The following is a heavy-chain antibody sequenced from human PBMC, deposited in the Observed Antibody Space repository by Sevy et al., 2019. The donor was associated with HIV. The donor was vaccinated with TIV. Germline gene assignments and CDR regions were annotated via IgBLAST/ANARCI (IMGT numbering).Heavy chain of an antibody. J-gene: IGHJ5*02. CDR2: IIPILGIG. Sequence: ASVKVSCKASGGTFSSYAISWVRQAPGQGLEWMGGIIPILGIGNYAQKFQGRVTITADKSTGKAYMELSSLRSEDTAEYYCARARIQLWFQRWQSNWFDPWGQGTLVTVSS. D-gene: IGHD5-18*01. CDR3: ARARIQLWFQRWQSNWFDP. CDR1: GGTFSSYA. V-gene: IGHV1-69*10.